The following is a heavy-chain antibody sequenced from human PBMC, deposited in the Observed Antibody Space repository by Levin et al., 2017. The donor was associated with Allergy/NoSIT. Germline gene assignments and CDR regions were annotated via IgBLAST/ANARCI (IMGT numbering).Heavy chain of an antibody. CDR1: GLSVTNAW. CDR2: VSSDGAS. Sequence: GGSLRLSCAVSGLSVTNAWLSWVRQAPGKRLEWIGRVSSDGASDYSAPVKGRFTISRDDSKNMVFLHMSSLKTEDTGVYYCTTGDWYFYLWGRGTLVTVSS. CDR3: TTGDWYFYL. V-gene: IGHV3-15*01. J-gene: IGHJ2*01. D-gene: IGHD3-10*01.